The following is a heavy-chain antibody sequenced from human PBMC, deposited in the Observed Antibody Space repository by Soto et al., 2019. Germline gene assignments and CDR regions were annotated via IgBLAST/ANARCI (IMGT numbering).Heavy chain of an antibody. CDR3: AKYFEYSGSQDASDY. D-gene: IGHD1-26*01. Sequence: SVKVSCKASGATFSRDAFSWVRQAPGQGLEWMGGIIPSFGTASYAQKFQGRLSITADESTSTAYMELSGLTSKDTAVYYCAKYFEYSGSQDASDYWGQGTLVTVSS. V-gene: IGHV1-69*13. J-gene: IGHJ4*02. CDR1: GATFSRDA. CDR2: IIPSFGTA.